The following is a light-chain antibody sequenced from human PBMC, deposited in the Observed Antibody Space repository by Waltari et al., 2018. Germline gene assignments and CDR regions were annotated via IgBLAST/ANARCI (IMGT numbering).Light chain of an antibody. Sequence: QSVFTQPPSVSAAPGQGVTISCSGGSSNIGNNYVSWYRQFPGTAPKLLIYENTERPSGIPGRFSGSKSGTSATLDITGLQAGDEADYYCGTWDSSLSGAVFGGGTHLTVL. J-gene: IGLJ7*01. CDR1: SSNIGNNY. V-gene: IGLV1-51*02. CDR3: GTWDSSLSGAV. CDR2: ENT.